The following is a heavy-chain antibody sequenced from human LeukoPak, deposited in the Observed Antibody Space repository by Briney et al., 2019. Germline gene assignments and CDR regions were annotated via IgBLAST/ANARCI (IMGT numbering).Heavy chain of an antibody. D-gene: IGHD3-10*01. V-gene: IGHV1-3*03. CDR3: ARGSPTHFYGSGTFYKSRGQLNT. CDR2: INAGNGNT. J-gene: IGHJ3*02. CDR1: GYTFTSYA. Sequence: ASVKVSCKASGYTFTSYAMHWVRQAPGQRLEWMGWINAGNGNTKYSQEFQGRVTITRDTSASTAYMELSSLRSEDMAVYYCARGSPTHFYGSGTFYKSRGQLNTWGQGTMVTVSS.